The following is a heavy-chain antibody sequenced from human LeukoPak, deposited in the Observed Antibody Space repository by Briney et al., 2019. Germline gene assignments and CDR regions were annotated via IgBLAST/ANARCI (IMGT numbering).Heavy chain of an antibody. J-gene: IGHJ6*03. Sequence: SETLSLTCTVSGGSISISSYYWGWIRQPPGKGLEWIGSIYYSGSTYYNPSLKSRVTISVDTSKNQFSLKLSSVTAADTAVYYCARGIYGSGSYRYYYYMDVWGKGTTVTISS. D-gene: IGHD3-10*01. CDR1: GGSISISSYY. V-gene: IGHV4-39*01. CDR2: IYYSGST. CDR3: ARGIYGSGSYRYYYYMDV.